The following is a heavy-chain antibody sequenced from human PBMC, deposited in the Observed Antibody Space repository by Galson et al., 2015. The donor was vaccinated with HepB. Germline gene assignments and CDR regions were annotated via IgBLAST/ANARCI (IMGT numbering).Heavy chain of an antibody. J-gene: IGHJ6*02. CDR2: IYFNGAA. Sequence: QVQLHESGPGLVKPSETLSLTCSISGGSIRTYYWSWIRQSPEKGLEWIGYIYFNGAANYNPSLQSRVTLSVDTSKNQFSLKVRSVTAADTAVYYCARESNYYGMDVWGQGTTVIVSS. D-gene: IGHD2/OR15-2a*01. CDR3: ARESNYYGMDV. V-gene: IGHV4-59*01. CDR1: GGSIRTYY.